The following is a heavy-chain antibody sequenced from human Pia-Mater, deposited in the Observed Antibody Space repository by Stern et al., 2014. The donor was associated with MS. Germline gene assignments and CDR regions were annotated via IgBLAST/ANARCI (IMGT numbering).Heavy chain of an antibody. CDR2: VYDTGST. V-gene: IGHV4-39*01. CDR1: GGSISSSNYY. Sequence: VQLVESGPGLVKPSETLSLTCTVSGGSISSSNYYWAWIRQPPGKGLDWIGSVYDTGSTYYNPSLESRVAISVDTSKNQFSLKLSSGTAADTAVYYCARALWFGELSFDYWGQGTVVTVSS. CDR3: ARALWFGELSFDY. J-gene: IGHJ4*02. D-gene: IGHD3-10*01.